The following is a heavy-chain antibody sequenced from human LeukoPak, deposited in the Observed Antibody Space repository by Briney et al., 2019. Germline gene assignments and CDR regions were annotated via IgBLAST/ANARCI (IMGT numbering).Heavy chain of an antibody. CDR1: GFTFSSHE. CDR3: ARDKGAATVTTFHY. D-gene: IGHD4-17*01. CDR2: ISSSGSTI. Sequence: PGGSLRLSCAASGFTFSSHEMNWVRQAPGKGLEWVSYISSSGSTIYYADSVKGRFTISRDNAKNSLYLQMNSLRAEDTAVYYCARDKGAATVTTFHYWGQGTLVTVSS. V-gene: IGHV3-48*03. J-gene: IGHJ4*02.